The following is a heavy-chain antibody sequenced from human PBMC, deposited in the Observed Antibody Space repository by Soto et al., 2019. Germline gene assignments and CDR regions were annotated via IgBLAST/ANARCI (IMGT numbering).Heavy chain of an antibody. CDR3: AATPRY. CDR2: LYNNGQT. CDR1: GCSMTRSCYY. V-gene: IGHV4-39*07. J-gene: IGHJ4*02. Sequence: PSETLSPTCPVAGCSMTRSCYYWGWIRQPPGNELQYIGSLYNNGQTYYNPSRTSPVTISIDTSKNQISVNLTSVTAADTAVYYCAATPRYWGQGTLVTVSS. D-gene: IGHD1-26*01.